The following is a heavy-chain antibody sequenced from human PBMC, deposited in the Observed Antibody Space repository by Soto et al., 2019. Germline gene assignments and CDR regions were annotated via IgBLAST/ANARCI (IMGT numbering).Heavy chain of an antibody. J-gene: IGHJ4*02. CDR2: IYYSGST. CDR3: AREDVDTVTIDY. D-gene: IGHD4-17*01. Sequence: SETLSLTCTVSGGSISSGGYYWSWIRQHPGKGLEWIGYIYYSGSTYYNPSLKSRVTISVDTSKNQFSLKLSSVTAADTAVYYCAREDVDTVTIDYWGQGTLVTVSS. CDR1: GGSISSGGYY. V-gene: IGHV4-31*03.